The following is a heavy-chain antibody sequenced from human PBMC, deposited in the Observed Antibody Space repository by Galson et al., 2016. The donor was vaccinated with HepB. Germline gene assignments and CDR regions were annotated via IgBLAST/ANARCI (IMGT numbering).Heavy chain of an antibody. CDR1: GFTFSSYW. CDR2: ISSDGSST. J-gene: IGHJ5*02. CDR3: ARDLMSPYNWFDP. V-gene: IGHV3-74*01. Sequence: SLRLSCAASGFTFSSYWMHWVRQAPGKGLVWVSRISSDGSSTSYADSVKGRFTISRDNAKHTLYQQMNSLRAEDTAVYYCARDLMSPYNWFDPWGQGALVTVSS.